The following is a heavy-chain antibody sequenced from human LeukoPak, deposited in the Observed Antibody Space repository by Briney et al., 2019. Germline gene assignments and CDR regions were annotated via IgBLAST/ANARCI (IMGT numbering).Heavy chain of an antibody. D-gene: IGHD3-3*01. CDR2: IYYSGST. CDR1: GGSISSYY. CDR3: ARTLYVYDFWSCSLPQSYYYYGMDV. V-gene: IGHV4-59*01. J-gene: IGHJ6*02. Sequence: PSEALSLTCTVSGGSISSYYWSWIRQPPGKGLEWIGYIYYSGSTNYNPSLKSRVTTSVDTSKNQFSLKLSSVTAADTAVYYCARTLYVYDFWSCSLPQSYYYYGMDVWGQGTTVTVSS.